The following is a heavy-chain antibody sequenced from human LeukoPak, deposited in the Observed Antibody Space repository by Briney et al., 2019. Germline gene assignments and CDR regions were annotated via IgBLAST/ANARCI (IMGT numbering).Heavy chain of an antibody. CDR1: GGSISSSSYY. V-gene: IGHV4-39*07. CDR2: IYYSGST. CDR3: ARGVGGSYQPDY. Sequence: SETLSLTCTVSGGSISSSSYYWGWIRQPPGKGLEWIGSIYYSGSTYYNPSLMSRVTISVDTSKNQFSLKLSSVTAGDTAVYYCARGVGGSYQPDYWGQGTLVTVSS. J-gene: IGHJ4*02. D-gene: IGHD1-26*01.